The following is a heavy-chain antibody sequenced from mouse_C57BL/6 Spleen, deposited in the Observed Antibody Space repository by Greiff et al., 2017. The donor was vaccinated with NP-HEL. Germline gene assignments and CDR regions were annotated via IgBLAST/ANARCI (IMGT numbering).Heavy chain of an antibody. CDR2: INPSSGYT. CDR1: GYTFTSYW. J-gene: IGHJ3*01. V-gene: IGHV1-7*01. CDR3: ASLPSLSIPFAY. Sequence: VQLQQPGAELAKPGASVKLSCKASGYTFTSYWMHWVKQRPGQGLEWIGYINPSSGYTKYNQKFKDKATLTADKSSSTAYMQLSSLTYEDSAVYYCASLPSLSIPFAYWGQGTLVTVSA. D-gene: IGHD1-1*01.